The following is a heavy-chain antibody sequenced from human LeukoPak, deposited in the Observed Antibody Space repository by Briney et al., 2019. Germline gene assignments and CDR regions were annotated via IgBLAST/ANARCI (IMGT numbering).Heavy chain of an antibody. V-gene: IGHV4-39*07. CDR2: IYYSGST. Sequence: SETLSLTCTVSGGSISSSSYYWGWIHQPPGKGLEWIGSIYYSGSTYYNPSLKSRVTISVDTSKNQFSLKLSSVTAADTAVYYCARGLPYYYDSSGYSRWYYFDYWGQGTLVTVSS. CDR1: GGSISSSSYY. J-gene: IGHJ4*02. D-gene: IGHD3-22*01. CDR3: ARGLPYYYDSSGYSRWYYFDY.